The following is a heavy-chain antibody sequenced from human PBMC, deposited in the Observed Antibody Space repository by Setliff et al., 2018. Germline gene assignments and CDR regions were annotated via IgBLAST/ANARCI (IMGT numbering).Heavy chain of an antibody. D-gene: IGHD2-8*01. V-gene: IGHV4-59*01. CDR1: GDSMSTYY. J-gene: IGHJ4*02. Sequence: SETLSLTCSVSGDSMSTYYWNWIRQSPGKGLEWIGNIYYGGSANYNPSLKSRVTTSVDMSKNQFSLRLNSLTAADTAIYYCLRLVRYCTTIACHRTLGEEVWGQGTLVTVS. CDR3: LRLVRYCTTIACHRTLGEEV. CDR2: IYYGGSA.